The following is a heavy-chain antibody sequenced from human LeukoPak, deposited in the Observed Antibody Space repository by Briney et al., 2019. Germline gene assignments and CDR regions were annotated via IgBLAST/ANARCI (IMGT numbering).Heavy chain of an antibody. Sequence: ASVKLSCKASGYTFTSYDINWVRQATGQGLEWMGWMNPNSGNTGYAQKFQGRVTMTRNTSISTAYMELSSLRSETRAVYTLPNITSRIAAAGIFEYSGHEALVTVSS. CDR3: PNITSRIAAAGIFEY. CDR2: MNPNSGNT. D-gene: IGHD6-13*01. CDR1: GYTFTSYD. V-gene: IGHV1-8*01. J-gene: IGHJ4*01.